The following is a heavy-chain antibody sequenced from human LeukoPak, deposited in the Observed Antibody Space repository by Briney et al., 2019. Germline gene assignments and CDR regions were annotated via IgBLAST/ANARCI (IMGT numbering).Heavy chain of an antibody. CDR2: IIPILGIA. D-gene: IGHD6-19*01. CDR3: ARDLAGSSGWYRVRGNWFDP. J-gene: IGHJ5*02. Sequence: SVKVSCKASGGTFSSYAISWVRQAPGQGLEWMGRIIPILGIANYAQKFQGRVTITADKSTSTAYMELSSLGSEDTAVYYCARDLAGSSGWYRVRGNWFDPWGQGTLVTVSS. V-gene: IGHV1-69*04. CDR1: GGTFSSYA.